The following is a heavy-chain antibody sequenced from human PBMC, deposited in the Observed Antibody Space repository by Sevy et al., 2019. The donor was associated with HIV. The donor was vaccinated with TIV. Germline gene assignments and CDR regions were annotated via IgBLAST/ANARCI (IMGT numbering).Heavy chain of an antibody. CDR2: ITNSGSTI. D-gene: IGHD3-10*01. Sequence: GSLRLSCAASGFTFSSYEMNWVRQAPGKGLEWVSYITNSGSTIYYADSVKGRFTISRDNAKNSLYLQMNSLRAEDTAIYYCARDRGGYYYGSASYFDYWGQGTLVTVSS. CDR1: GFTFSSYE. J-gene: IGHJ4*02. V-gene: IGHV3-48*03. CDR3: ARDRGGYYYGSASYFDY.